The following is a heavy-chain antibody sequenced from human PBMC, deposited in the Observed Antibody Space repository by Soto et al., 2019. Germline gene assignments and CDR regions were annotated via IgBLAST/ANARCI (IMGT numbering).Heavy chain of an antibody. CDR2: ISAYSGNT. CDR1: GFTFTNYY. J-gene: IGHJ4*02. Sequence: QVQLVQPGAEVKKPGASVKVACKTSGFTFTNYYINWVRQAPGQGLEVMGWISAYSGNTNSAKNLQGRVTMTTDTSASTAYLELRSLRSDDTAVYFCARGDTYYVNWYFDYWVQGTLVTVSS. V-gene: IGHV1-18*01. D-gene: IGHD1-1*01. CDR3: ARGDTYYVNWYFDY.